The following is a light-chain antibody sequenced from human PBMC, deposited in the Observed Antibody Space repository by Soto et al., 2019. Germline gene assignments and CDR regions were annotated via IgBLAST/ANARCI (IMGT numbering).Light chain of an antibody. J-gene: IGLJ1*01. Sequence: QSALTQPPSASGSPGQSVTISCTGTSSDVGGYNYVSWYQQHPGKAPKPMIYEVSKRPSGVPDRSSGSKSGNTASLTVSGLQAEDEADYYCSSYAGSNTYVFGTGTKVTVL. CDR3: SSYAGSNTYV. V-gene: IGLV2-8*01. CDR1: SSDVGGYNY. CDR2: EVS.